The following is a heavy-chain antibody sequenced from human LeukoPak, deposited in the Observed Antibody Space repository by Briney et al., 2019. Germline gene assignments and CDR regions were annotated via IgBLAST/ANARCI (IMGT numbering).Heavy chain of an antibody. D-gene: IGHD3-10*01. V-gene: IGHV4-61*02. CDR1: GGSISSGSYY. Sequence: SETLSLTCTVSGGSISSGSYYWSWIRQPAGKGLEWIGRIYTSGSTNYNPSLKSRVTMSVDTSKNQFSLKLSSVTAADTAVYYCARSGPQLLWFGELPLWGQGTLVTVSS. J-gene: IGHJ4*02. CDR3: ARSGPQLLWFGELPL. CDR2: IYTSGST.